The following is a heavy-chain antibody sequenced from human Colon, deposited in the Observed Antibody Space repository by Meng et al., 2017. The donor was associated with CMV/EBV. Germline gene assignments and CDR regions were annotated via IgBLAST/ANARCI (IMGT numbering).Heavy chain of an antibody. J-gene: IGHJ4*02. V-gene: IGHV3-43*01. CDR1: GFTFDDYT. D-gene: IGHD3-16*01. CDR3: ARGGTFYRPLDY. Sequence: GGSLRLSCAASGFTFDDYTMHWVRQAPGKGLEWVSLISWDGGSTYYADSVKGRFTISRDNSKNSLYLQMNSVRAEDTALYYCARGGTFYRPLDYWGLGTLVTVSS. CDR2: ISWDGGST.